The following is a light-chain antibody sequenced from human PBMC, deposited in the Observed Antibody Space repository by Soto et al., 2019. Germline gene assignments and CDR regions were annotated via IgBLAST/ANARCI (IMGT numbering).Light chain of an antibody. CDR1: QDISKN. Sequence: IQMTQSPSSLSASVGDRVTITCQASQDISKNLNWYQQKPGKAPKLLIYDASSLQTGVPSRFSGSVSATHFTFTISSLQPEDVASYYCQQYDNLLPITFGPGTRLEIK. V-gene: IGKV1-33*01. CDR3: QQYDNLLPIT. J-gene: IGKJ5*01. CDR2: DAS.